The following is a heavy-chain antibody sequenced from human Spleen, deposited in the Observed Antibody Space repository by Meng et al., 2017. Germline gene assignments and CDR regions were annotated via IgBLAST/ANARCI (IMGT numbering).Heavy chain of an antibody. CDR3: TNDRLNH. D-gene: IGHD1-1*01. J-gene: IGHJ1*01. V-gene: IGHV3-74*01. CDR1: GFTFSDYW. Sequence: GESLKISCAASGFTFSDYWMLWVRQAPGKGLVWVSRINTDGSTTTYADSVKGRFSISRDNAKNTLYLQMNSLRAEDTAVYYCTNDRLNHWGQGTLVTVSS. CDR2: INTDGSTT.